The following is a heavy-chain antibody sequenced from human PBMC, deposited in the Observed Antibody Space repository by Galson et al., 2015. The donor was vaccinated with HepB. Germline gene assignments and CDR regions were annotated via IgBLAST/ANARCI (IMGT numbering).Heavy chain of an antibody. CDR1: GYSFTSYW. V-gene: IGHV5-10-1*01. J-gene: IGHJ4*02. Sequence: QSGAEVKKPGESLRISCKGSGYSFTSYWISWVRQMPGKGLEWMGRIDPSDSYTNYSPSFQGHVTISADKSISTAYLQWSSLKASDTAMYYCARHNTIFGVVGGDDYWGQGTLVTVSS. D-gene: IGHD3-3*01. CDR3: ARHNTIFGVVGGDDY. CDR2: IDPSDSYT.